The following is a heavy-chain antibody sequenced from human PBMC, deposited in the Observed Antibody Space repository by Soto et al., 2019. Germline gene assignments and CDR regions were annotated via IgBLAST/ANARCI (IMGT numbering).Heavy chain of an antibody. CDR2: ISNSGGRT. CDR3: AKDLGGGFGELLA. V-gene: IGHV3-23*01. CDR1: GFTFSSYD. Sequence: EVQLLESGGGLVQPGGSLRLSCAASGFTFSSYDMSWVRQAPGKGLEWVSGISNSGGRTSYADSVKGRFTISRDNFKNTVYLKMNSLAAEDTAVYYCAKDLGGGFGELLAWGQGTLVTVSS. J-gene: IGHJ5*02. D-gene: IGHD3-10*01.